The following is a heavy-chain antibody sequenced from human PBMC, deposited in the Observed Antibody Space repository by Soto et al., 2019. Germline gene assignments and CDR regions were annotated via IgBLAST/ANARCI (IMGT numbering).Heavy chain of an antibody. CDR2: INPNSGGT. Sequence: ASVKVSCKASGYTFTGYYMHWVRQAPGQGLEWMGWINPNSGGTNYAQKFQGWVTMTRDTSISTAYMELSRLRSDDTAVYYCARRIVLRSPECYFDYWGQGTLVTVSS. J-gene: IGHJ4*02. D-gene: IGHD3-3*01. V-gene: IGHV1-2*04. CDR3: ARRIVLRSPECYFDY. CDR1: GYTFTGYY.